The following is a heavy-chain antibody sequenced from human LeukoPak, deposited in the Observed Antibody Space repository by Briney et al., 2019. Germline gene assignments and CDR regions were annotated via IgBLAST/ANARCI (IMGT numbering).Heavy chain of an antibody. CDR3: ARDRVVVVAATIYYYYMDV. Sequence: ASVKVSCKASGYTFTGYYMHWVRQAPGQGLEWMGWINPNSGGTNYAQKFQGRVTMTRDTSISTAYMELSRLRSDDTAVYYCARDRVVVVAATIYYYYMDVWGKGTTVTVSS. CDR2: INPNSGGT. D-gene: IGHD2-15*01. CDR1: GYTFTGYY. V-gene: IGHV1-2*02. J-gene: IGHJ6*03.